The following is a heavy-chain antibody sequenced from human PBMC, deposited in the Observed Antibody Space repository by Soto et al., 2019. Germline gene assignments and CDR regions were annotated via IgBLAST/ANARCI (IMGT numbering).Heavy chain of an antibody. CDR2: IYSGGNT. CDR3: ATTTVTTTRIYY. J-gene: IGHJ4*02. Sequence: GGSLRLSCAASGLTVSSNYMSWVRQAPGKGLEWVSVIYSGGNTYYADSVKDRFTISRDNSKNTLYLQMNSLRAEDTAVYYCATTTVTTTRIYYWGQGTLVTVSS. D-gene: IGHD4-17*01. V-gene: IGHV3-66*01. CDR1: GLTVSSNY.